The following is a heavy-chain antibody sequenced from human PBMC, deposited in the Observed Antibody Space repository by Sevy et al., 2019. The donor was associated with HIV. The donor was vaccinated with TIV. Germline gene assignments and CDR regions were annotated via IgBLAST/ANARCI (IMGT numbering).Heavy chain of an antibody. V-gene: IGHV3-30-3*01. CDR1: GFTFSSYA. CDR2: ISYDGSNK. D-gene: IGHD2-15*01. J-gene: IGHJ4*02. Sequence: GGSLRLSCAASGFTFSSYAMHWVRQAPGKGLEWVAVISYDGSNKYYADSVKGRFTISRDNSKNTLYLQMNSLRAEDTAVYYCAREPSLYCSGRSCTTHRPHPFDYWGQGTLVTVSS. CDR3: AREPSLYCSGRSCTTHRPHPFDY.